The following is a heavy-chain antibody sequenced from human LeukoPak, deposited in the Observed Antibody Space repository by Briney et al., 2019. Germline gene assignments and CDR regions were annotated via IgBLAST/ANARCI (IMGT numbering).Heavy chain of an antibody. CDR3: APTWGGGSRYFDL. V-gene: IGHV1-69*05. J-gene: IGHJ2*01. CDR2: IIPIFGTA. CDR1: GGTFSSYA. D-gene: IGHD2-15*01. Sequence: SVKVSCKASGGTFSSYAISWVRQAPGQGLEWMGRIIPIFGTANYAQKFQGRVTITTDESTSTAYMGLSSLRSEDTAVYYCAPTWGGGSRYFDLWGRGTLVTVSS.